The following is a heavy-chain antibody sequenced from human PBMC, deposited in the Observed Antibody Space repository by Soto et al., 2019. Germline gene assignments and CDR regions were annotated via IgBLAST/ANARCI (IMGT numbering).Heavy chain of an antibody. CDR1: GFTFSGYS. CDR3: ARDYYDSSGLVR. Sequence: EVQLVESGGGLVKPGGSLRLSCAASGFTFSGYSMNWVRQAPGKGLEWVSSISSSSSYIYYADSVKGRFTLPRDNAKNSLYLQMNSLRAEDTAVYYCARDYYDSSGLVRWGQGTLVTVSS. V-gene: IGHV3-21*01. D-gene: IGHD3-22*01. CDR2: ISSSSSYI. J-gene: IGHJ4*02.